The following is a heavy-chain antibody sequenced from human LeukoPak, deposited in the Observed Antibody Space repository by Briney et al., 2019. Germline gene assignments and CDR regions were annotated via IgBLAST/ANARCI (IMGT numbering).Heavy chain of an antibody. CDR3: ARVSIFGVVGY. J-gene: IGHJ4*02. CDR2: INHSGST. Sequence: SETLSLTCAVYGGSFSGYYWSWIRQPPGKGLEWIGEINHSGSTNYNPSLKSRVTISVDASKNQFSLKLSSVTAADTAVYYCARVSIFGVVGYWGQGTLVTVSS. V-gene: IGHV4-34*01. CDR1: GGSFSGYY. D-gene: IGHD3-3*01.